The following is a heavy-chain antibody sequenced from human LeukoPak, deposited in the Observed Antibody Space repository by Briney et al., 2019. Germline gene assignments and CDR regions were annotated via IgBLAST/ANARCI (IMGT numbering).Heavy chain of an antibody. CDR2: ISYDGSNE. J-gene: IGHJ4*02. CDR3: ARDLVHSSGWYAGELDH. V-gene: IGHV3-30*04. Sequence: GGSLRLSCSASGFAFSSDAMHWVRQAPGRGLEWLAVISYDGSNEDHAESVRGRFTISRDNSKNTLFLQMNSLRPEDTAVYYCARDLVHSSGWYAGELDHWGLGTLVIVSS. D-gene: IGHD6-19*01. CDR1: GFAFSSDA.